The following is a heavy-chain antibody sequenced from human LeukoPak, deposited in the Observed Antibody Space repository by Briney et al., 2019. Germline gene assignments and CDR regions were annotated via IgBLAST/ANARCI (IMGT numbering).Heavy chain of an antibody. Sequence: SETLSLTCTVSGGSISSSGYYWGWIRQPPGKGLEWIGSVDYTGITSHSPSLKSRVTISVDTSKNQFSLKLSSVTAADTAVYYCARGTGTNEPDPFDIWGQGTMVTVSS. CDR2: VDYTGIT. CDR1: GGSISSSGYY. J-gene: IGHJ3*02. CDR3: ARGTGTNEPDPFDI. V-gene: IGHV4-39*07. D-gene: IGHD2-8*01.